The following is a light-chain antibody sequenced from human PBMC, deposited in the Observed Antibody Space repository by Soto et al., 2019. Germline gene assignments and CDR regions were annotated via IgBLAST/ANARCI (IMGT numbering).Light chain of an antibody. CDR2: DVS. CDR3: CSYAGSSTWV. V-gene: IGLV2-11*01. J-gene: IGLJ3*02. Sequence: QSALTQPRSVSGSPGQSVTISCSGTSSNVGGYNYVSWYQQHPGKAPQLMIYDVSKRPSGVPDRFSGSKSGNTASLTISGLQAEDESDYYCCSYAGSSTWVFGGGTKVTVL. CDR1: SSNVGGYNY.